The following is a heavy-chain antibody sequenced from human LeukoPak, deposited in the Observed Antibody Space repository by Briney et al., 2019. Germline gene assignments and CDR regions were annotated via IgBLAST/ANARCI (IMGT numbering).Heavy chain of an antibody. D-gene: IGHD3-16*01. CDR1: GFTFSSYW. CDR2: IKQDGSEK. J-gene: IGHJ6*02. CDR3: ARDQAWFGYGMDV. V-gene: IGHV3-7*01. Sequence: GGSLRLSCAASGFTFSSYWMSWVRQAPGKGLEWVANIKQDGSEKYYVDSVKGRFTISRDNAKNSLYLQMNSLRTEDTAVYYCARDQAWFGYGMDVWGQGTTVTVSS.